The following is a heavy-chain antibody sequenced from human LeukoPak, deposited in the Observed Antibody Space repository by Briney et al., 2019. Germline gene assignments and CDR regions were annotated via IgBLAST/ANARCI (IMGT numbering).Heavy chain of an antibody. CDR2: FNPNSGGT. CDR3: ARDVEQWLPYGRYYYYMDV. D-gene: IGHD6-19*01. Sequence: GASVKVSCKASGYTFTGYYMHWVRQAPGQGLEWMGWFNPNSGGTNYAQKFQGRVTMTRDTSISTAYMELSRLRSDDTAAYYCARDVEQWLPYGRYYYYMDVWGKGTTVTVSS. CDR1: GYTFTGYY. J-gene: IGHJ6*03. V-gene: IGHV1-2*02.